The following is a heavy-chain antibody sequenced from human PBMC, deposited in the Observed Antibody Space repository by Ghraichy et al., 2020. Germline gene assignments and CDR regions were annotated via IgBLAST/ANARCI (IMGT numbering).Heavy chain of an antibody. CDR1: GYSISSGYY. Sequence: GSLRLSCTVSGYSISSGYYWGWIRQPPGKGLEYIGQIFRTGSTSYYPSLEGRVTMSVDSSKNQFSLHLTSVTAADTGIYYCVRDTAVGGQPLDYWGPGTLVTVSS. CDR3: VRDTAVGGQPLDY. CDR2: IFRTGST. V-gene: IGHV4-38-2*02. D-gene: IGHD6-19*01. J-gene: IGHJ4*02.